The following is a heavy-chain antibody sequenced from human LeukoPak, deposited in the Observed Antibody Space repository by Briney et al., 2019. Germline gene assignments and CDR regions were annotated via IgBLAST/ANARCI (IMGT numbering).Heavy chain of an antibody. CDR2: LKRGGSDK. CDR1: GFIFSTYW. J-gene: IGHJ4*02. V-gene: IGHV3-7*01. D-gene: IGHD1-26*01. CDR3: ARVRGGYYFDY. Sequence: GGSLRLSCAASGFIFSTYWMTWVRQAPGKGLEWVTNLKRGGSDKYYVDSVKGRFTISRDNAKNSLYLQMNSLRADDTAVYYCARVRGGYYFDYWGQGTLVTVSS.